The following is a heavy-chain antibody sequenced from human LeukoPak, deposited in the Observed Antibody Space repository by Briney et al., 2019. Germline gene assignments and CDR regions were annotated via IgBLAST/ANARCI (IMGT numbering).Heavy chain of an antibody. V-gene: IGHV3-48*04. D-gene: IGHD2-21*02. J-gene: IGHJ4*02. CDR1: GFTFSSYG. CDR3: ARSTVPVTAIPFDY. Sequence: GRSLRLSCAASGFTFSSYGMHWVRQAPGKGLEWVSYISSSSSTIYYADSVKGRFTISRDNAKNSLYLQMNSLRAEDTAVYYCARSTVPVTAIPFDYWGQGTLVTVSS. CDR2: ISSSSSTI.